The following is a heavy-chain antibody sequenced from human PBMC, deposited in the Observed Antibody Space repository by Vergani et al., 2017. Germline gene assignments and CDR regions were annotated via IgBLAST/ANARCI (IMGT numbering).Heavy chain of an antibody. J-gene: IGHJ4*02. V-gene: IGHV3-30-3*01. Sequence: QVQLVESGGGVVQPGRSLRLSCAASGFTFSSYAMHWVRQAPGKGLEWVAVISYDGSNKYYADSVKGRFTISRDNSKNTLYLQMNSLRAEDTAVYYCARASGWLQPRKYFDYWGQGTLVTVSS. CDR1: GFTFSSYA. D-gene: IGHD5-24*01. CDR3: ARASGWLQPRKYFDY. CDR2: ISYDGSNK.